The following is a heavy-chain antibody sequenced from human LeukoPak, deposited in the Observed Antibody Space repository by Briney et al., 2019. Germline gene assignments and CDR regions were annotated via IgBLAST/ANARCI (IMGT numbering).Heavy chain of an antibody. CDR3: AREGWYYYDSSGENAFDI. CDR1: GGSISSYY. D-gene: IGHD3-22*01. V-gene: IGHV4-59*01. Sequence: MTSETLSLTCTVSGGSISSYYWSWIRQPPGKGLEWIGYIYYSGSTNYNPSLKSRVTISVDTSKNQFSLKLSSVTAADTAVYYCAREGWYYYDSSGENAFDIWGQGTMVTVSS. CDR2: IYYSGST. J-gene: IGHJ3*02.